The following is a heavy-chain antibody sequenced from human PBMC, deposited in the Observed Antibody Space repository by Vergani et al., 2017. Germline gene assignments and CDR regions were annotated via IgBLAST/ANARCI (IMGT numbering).Heavy chain of an antibody. D-gene: IGHD1-14*01. CDR2: KWYDGNNK. J-gene: IGHJ5*02. V-gene: IGHV3-33*01. Sequence: QVQLVESGGGVVQPGRSLRLSCAASGFTFNQYGMHWVRQAPGKGLEWVAVKWYDGNNKQYADSVKGRFTISRDKSKSTRYLQMNSLRDEDTGVYYCARDLRLLYNRFDPWGQGTLVTVSS. CDR1: GFTFNQYG. CDR3: ARDLRLLYNRFDP.